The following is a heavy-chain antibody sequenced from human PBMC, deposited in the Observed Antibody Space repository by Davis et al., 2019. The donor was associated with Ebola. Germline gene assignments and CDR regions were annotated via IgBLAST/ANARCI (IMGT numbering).Heavy chain of an antibody. CDR1: GFTFSTYS. Sequence: GESLKISCAASGFTFSTYSMSWVRQAPGKGLEWVSSISSDSDYIYYADSAKGRFTISRDNAKNSLYLRMNSLRAEDTALYHCARVNAVTGYSRFDPWGQGTLVTVSP. D-gene: IGHD3-9*01. J-gene: IGHJ5*02. V-gene: IGHV3-21*04. CDR3: ARVNAVTGYSRFDP. CDR2: ISSDSDYI.